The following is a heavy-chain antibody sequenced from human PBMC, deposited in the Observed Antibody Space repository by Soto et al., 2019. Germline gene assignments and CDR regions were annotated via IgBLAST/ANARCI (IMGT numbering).Heavy chain of an antibody. Sequence: SETLSLTCAVYGGSFSGYYWSWIRQPPGKGLEWIGEINHSGSTNYNPSLKSRVTISVDTSKNQCSLKLSSVTAADTAVYYCAIGLALAGRCFDYWCHANLVPVSS. CDR3: AIGLALAGRCFDY. V-gene: IGHV4-34*01. CDR2: INHSGST. CDR1: GGSFSGYY. D-gene: IGHD6-19*01. J-gene: IGHJ4*01.